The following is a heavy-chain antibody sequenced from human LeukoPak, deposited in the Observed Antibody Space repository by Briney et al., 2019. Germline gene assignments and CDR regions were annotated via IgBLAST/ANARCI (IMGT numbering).Heavy chain of an antibody. J-gene: IGHJ3*02. CDR2: ISAYNGNT. D-gene: IGHD2-15*01. CDR3: ARALSVVAATHVAFDI. V-gene: IGHV1-18*01. CDR1: GGTFSNYG. Sequence: GSSVKVSCKASGGTFSNYGISWVRQAPGQGLEWMGWISAYNGNTNYAQKLQGRVTMTTDTSTSTAYMELRSLRSDDTAVYYCARALSVVAATHVAFDIWGQGTMVTVSS.